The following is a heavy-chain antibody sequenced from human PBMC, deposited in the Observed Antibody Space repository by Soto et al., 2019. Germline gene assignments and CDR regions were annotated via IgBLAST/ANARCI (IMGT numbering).Heavy chain of an antibody. CDR2: VSGNNGAS. V-gene: IGHV1-18*04. Sequence: QVQLIQSGTRLKNPGASVTVAFRASGYTFADFGISWGRQAPEQGLEWMGWVSGNNGASNPAPKVQGRITMTLDTSTGVSYMALRSLRSDDTAIYYCVRDQKYFRVNGNWFDSWGQGTLVSVSS. D-gene: IGHD2-2*01. CDR3: VRDQKYFRVNGNWFDS. CDR1: GYTFADFG. J-gene: IGHJ5*01.